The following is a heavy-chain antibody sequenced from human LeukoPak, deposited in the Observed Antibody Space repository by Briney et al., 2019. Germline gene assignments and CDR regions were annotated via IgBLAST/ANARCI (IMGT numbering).Heavy chain of an antibody. V-gene: IGHV3-21*01. CDR3: ARGDRYYDFWSGYFYYYYGMDV. J-gene: IGHJ6*02. Sequence: SGGSLRLSCAASGFTFSSYSMNWVRQAPGKGLEWVSSISSSSSYIYYADSVKGRFTISRDNAKNSLYLQMNSLRAEDTPVYYCARGDRYYDFWSGYFYYYYGMDVWGQGTTVTVSS. CDR2: ISSSSSYI. D-gene: IGHD3-3*01. CDR1: GFTFSSYS.